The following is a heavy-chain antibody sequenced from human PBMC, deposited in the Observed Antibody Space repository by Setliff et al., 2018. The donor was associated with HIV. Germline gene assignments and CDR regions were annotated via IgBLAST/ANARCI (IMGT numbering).Heavy chain of an antibody. Sequence: GGSLRLSCAASGFTFSNAWMNWVRQAPGKGLEWVGRIRSKVDGGAADYAAPVKGRFTISRDDSKNTLYLQMSSLKTEDTAVYYCTRSHVRQYSSSPSDLFDYWGQGTLVTVSS. CDR2: IRSKVDGGAA. V-gene: IGHV3-15*05. CDR1: GFTFSNAW. CDR3: TRSHVRQYSSSPSDLFDY. D-gene: IGHD6-6*01. J-gene: IGHJ4*02.